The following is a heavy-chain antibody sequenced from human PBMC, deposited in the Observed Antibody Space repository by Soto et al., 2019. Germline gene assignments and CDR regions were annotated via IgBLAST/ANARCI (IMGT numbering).Heavy chain of an antibody. CDR1: GFTFSSYA. CDR2: LSGRGGST. J-gene: IGHJ4*02. D-gene: IGHD6-19*01. CDR3: ARRGSGIYYDY. V-gene: IGHV3-23*01. Sequence: EVQLLESGGGWVQPGGSLRLSCAASGFTFSSYAMRWVRQAPVKGLEWVSALSGRGGSTYYADSVKGRFTISRDNSKNTLYLQMNSLRAEDTAVYYCARRGSGIYYDYWGQGTLVTVSS.